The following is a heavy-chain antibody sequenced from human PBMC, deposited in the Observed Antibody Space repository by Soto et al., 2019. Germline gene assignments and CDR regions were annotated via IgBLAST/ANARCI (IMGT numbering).Heavy chain of an antibody. CDR1: GFTFSIYA. CDR2: VSGNGFST. CDR3: AKDLRTVVPHDASDI. Sequence: GGSLRLSCAASGFTFSIYAMSWVRQAPGKGLEWVSAVSGNGFSTFYADSVRGRFTISRDNSKNTLFLQMSSLRADDTAVYYCAKDLRTVVPHDASDIWGQGTMVTLSS. J-gene: IGHJ3*02. D-gene: IGHD2-15*01. V-gene: IGHV3-23*01.